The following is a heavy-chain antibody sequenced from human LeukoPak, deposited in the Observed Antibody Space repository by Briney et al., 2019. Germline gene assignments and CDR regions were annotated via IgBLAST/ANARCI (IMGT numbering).Heavy chain of an antibody. CDR2: IRSKAYGGTT. CDR1: GFTFDDFA. CDR3: TRIYDSADYAFDI. J-gene: IGHJ3*02. V-gene: IGHV3-49*04. D-gene: IGHD4-17*01. Sequence: GGPLRLSCTASGFTFDDFAMTWVRQAPGKGLEWVGFIRSKAYGGTTDYAASVKGRFTISRDDSKSIAYLQMNSLKTEDTAVYYCTRIYDSADYAFDIWGQGTMVTVSS.